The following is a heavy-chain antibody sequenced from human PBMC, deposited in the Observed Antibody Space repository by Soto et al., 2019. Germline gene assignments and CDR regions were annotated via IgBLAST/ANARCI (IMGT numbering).Heavy chain of an antibody. CDR3: ARTPFVVAGPRFDP. D-gene: IGHD2-15*01. CDR1: GVSISSGGYY. CDR2: IYYSVST. Sequence: TLSLTCTVSGVSISSGGYYWSWIRQHPGKGLEWIGYIYYSVSTYYNPSLKSRVTISVDTSKNQFSLKLSSVTAADTAVYYCARTPFVVAGPRFDPWGQGTLVTVSS. V-gene: IGHV4-31*03. J-gene: IGHJ5*02.